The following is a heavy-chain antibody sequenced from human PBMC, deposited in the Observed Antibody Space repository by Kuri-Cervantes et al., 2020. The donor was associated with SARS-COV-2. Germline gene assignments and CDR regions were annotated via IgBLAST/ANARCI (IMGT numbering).Heavy chain of an antibody. J-gene: IGHJ5*01. V-gene: IGHV4-61*08. CDR3: GSVVLRSANGVPRGFDP. CDR1: GGSTISGAYS. CDR2: IYYSGST. Sequence: SEILSPTCTVFGGSTISGAYSWCWIRQPPGKGLDWIWFIYYSGSTHYNHSLKSRFTISVETSKNHCSLKLSSVTAAATSVYYCGSVVLRSANGVPRGFDPWGQGTLVTVSS. D-gene: IGHD2-15*01.